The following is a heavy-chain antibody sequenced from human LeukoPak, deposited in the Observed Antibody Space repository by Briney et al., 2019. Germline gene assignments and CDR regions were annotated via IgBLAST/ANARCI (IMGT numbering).Heavy chain of an antibody. Sequence: ASVKVSCKVSGYSLTDLSLHWVRQAPGKGLEWMGGFDPEDGEPIYAQKFQGRLSMTGDTSKDTGYMELRTLRSEDTAPYYCAKSHGDYGLLDYWGQGTLVTVSS. J-gene: IGHJ4*02. CDR3: AKSHGDYGLLDY. V-gene: IGHV1-24*01. CDR2: FDPEDGEP. D-gene: IGHD4-17*01. CDR1: GYSLTDLS.